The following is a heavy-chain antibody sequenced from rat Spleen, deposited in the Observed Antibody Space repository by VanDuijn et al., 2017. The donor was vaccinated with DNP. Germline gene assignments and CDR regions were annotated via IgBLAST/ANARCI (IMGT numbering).Heavy chain of an antibody. CDR2: INNAGST. D-gene: IGHD5-1*01. J-gene: IGHJ2*01. CDR1: GYSITSNY. CDR3: AIQLGVFDY. Sequence: EVQLQESGPGLVKPSQSLSLTCSVTGYSITSNYWGWIRQFPGNELEWMGYINNAGSTNYNPSLEGRFSITRDTSKNQFFLQVNSVRSEDTATYYCAIQLGVFDYWGQGVMVIVSS. V-gene: IGHV3-3*01.